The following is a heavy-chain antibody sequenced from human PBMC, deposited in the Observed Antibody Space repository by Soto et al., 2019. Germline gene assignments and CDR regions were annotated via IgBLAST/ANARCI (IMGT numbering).Heavy chain of an antibody. CDR1: GFSLYTRGVG. D-gene: IGHD2-2*02. CDR3: ARYTTDTYFDV. V-gene: IGHV2-5*02. CDR2: LYWDNTR. Sequence: QITLKESRPTLVKPTQPLTLTCSFSGFSLYTRGVGVGWVRQPPGKALEWLALLYWDNTRRYSPSLKNSLTLAKGTSESQVVLTMTNMEPEDTGTYYCARYTTDTYFDVWGKGTTVTVSS. J-gene: IGHJ6*04.